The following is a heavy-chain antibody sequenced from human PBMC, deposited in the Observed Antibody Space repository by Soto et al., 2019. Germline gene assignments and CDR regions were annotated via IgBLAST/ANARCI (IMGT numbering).Heavy chain of an antibody. D-gene: IGHD3-16*02. V-gene: IGHV1-3*01. Sequence: ASVKVSCKASGYTFTSYAMHWVRQAPGQRLEWMGWINAGNGNTKYSQKFQGRVTITRDTSVSTAYMELSSLRPEDTAVYYCARVNSYYDYIWGSYRFRMDAFDIWGQGTMVTVSS. CDR3: ARVNSYYDYIWGSYRFRMDAFDI. J-gene: IGHJ3*02. CDR1: GYTFTSYA. CDR2: INAGNGNT.